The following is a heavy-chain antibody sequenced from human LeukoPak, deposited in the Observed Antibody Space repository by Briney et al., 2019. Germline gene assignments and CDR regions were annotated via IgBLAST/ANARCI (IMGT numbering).Heavy chain of an antibody. Sequence: SETLSLTCTVSGGSIISSDYHWGWVRKPPGKGLEWIGTISYSGNTDYNPSLRSQVTISVDTSNNQFSLRLGSVTAADTAVYHCARHCCSGPAKRVFDIWGQGTMVTVSS. CDR2: ISYSGNT. V-gene: IGHV4-39*01. CDR1: GGSIISSDYH. J-gene: IGHJ3*02. CDR3: ARHCCSGPAKRVFDI. D-gene: IGHD2-15*01.